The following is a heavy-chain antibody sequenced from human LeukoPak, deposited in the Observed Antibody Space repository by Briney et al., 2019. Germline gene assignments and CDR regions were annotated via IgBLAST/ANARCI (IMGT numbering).Heavy chain of an antibody. D-gene: IGHD6-19*01. J-gene: IGHJ4*02. CDR1: GGSFSSYY. CDR3: AGGYSSGWYYFDY. Sequence: SETLSLTCAVYGGSFSSYYWSWIRQPPGKGLEWIGEINHSGSTNYNPSLKSRVTTSVDTSKNQFSLKLSSVTAADTAVYYCAGGYSSGWYYFDYWGQGTLVTVSS. CDR2: INHSGST. V-gene: IGHV4-34*01.